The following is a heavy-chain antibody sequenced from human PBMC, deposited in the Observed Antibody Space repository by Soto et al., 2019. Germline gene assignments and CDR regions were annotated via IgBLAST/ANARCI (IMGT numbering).Heavy chain of an antibody. CDR1: GYTFSNYG. V-gene: IGHV1-3*01. CDR3: ARSGYSSGWYHWYFDL. J-gene: IGHJ2*01. Sequence: ASVGVSCKXSGYTFSNYGIHWVRQAPGQRLEWMGWINAGNGNTKYSQKFQDRVTITRDTSATTAYMELSSLRSEDTSVFYCARSGYSSGWYHWYFDLWGRGTLVTVSS. D-gene: IGHD6-19*01. CDR2: INAGNGNT.